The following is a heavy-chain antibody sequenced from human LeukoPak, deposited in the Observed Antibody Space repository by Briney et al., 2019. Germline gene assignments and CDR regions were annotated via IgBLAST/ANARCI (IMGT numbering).Heavy chain of an antibody. CDR1: GGSFSGYY. V-gene: IGHV4-34*01. D-gene: IGHD2-15*01. CDR3: ARRLVGSGASQVSDD. Sequence: KSSETLSLTCAVYGGSFSGYYWSWIRQPPGKGLEWIGEINDSGSVNCNPSLKNRVTLSVDTSKNQFSLRLSSVAAADTAVYYCARRLVGSGASQVSDDWGQGTLVTVSS. CDR2: INDSGSV. J-gene: IGHJ4*02.